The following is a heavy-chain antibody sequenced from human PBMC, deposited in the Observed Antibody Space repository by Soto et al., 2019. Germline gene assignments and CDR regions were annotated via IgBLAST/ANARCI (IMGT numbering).Heavy chain of an antibody. V-gene: IGHV5-51*01. J-gene: IGHJ6*02. CDR2: IYPGDSDT. D-gene: IGHD3-3*01. Sequence: PGESLKISCKGSGYSFTIYWIGWVRQMPGKGLEWMGIIYPGDSDTRYSPSFQGQVTISADKSISTAYLQWSSLKASDTAMYYCARGGGPXSTVLRFLEWSSQDYGMDVWGQGTTVTVSS. CDR1: GYSFTIYW. CDR3: ARGGGPXSTVLRFLEWSSQDYGMDV.